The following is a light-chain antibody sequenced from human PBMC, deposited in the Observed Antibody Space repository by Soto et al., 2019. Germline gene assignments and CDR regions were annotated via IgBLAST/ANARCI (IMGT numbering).Light chain of an antibody. CDR2: GAS. CDR3: QQYDSSPWT. J-gene: IGKJ1*01. Sequence: ESVLTQSPGTLSLSPGERATLSCRASQSVSSSFLAWYQLKPGPAPRLLIYGASSRATGIPDRFSGSGSGTDFTLTIIRLEPEDFALYYCQQYDSSPWTFGQGTKVEIK. V-gene: IGKV3-20*01. CDR1: QSVSSSF.